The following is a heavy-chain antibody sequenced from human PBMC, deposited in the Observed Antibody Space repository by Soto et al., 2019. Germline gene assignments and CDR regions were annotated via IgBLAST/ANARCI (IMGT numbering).Heavy chain of an antibody. CDR2: ISESGGTT. V-gene: IGHV3-23*01. CDR1: GFTFSNYP. J-gene: IGHJ4*02. Sequence: EVQLLESGGGLVQPGGSLRLSCAASGFTFSNYPVSWVRQAPGKVLEWVSSISESGGTTHYADSVKGRFTLSRDNSKNTLYLQMSSLRAADTAVYDCTKTDYCWGQGTLVTVSS. CDR3: TKTDYC.